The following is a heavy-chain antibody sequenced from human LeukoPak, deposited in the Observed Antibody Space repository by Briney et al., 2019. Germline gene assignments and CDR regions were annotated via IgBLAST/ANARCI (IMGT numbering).Heavy chain of an antibody. Sequence: GGSLRLSCAASGFTFSSYGMHWVRQAPGKGLEWVAVTSYDGSNKYYADSVKGRFTISRDNSKNTLYLQMNSLRAEDTAVYYCAKAAPHITIFGVVTEYYFDYWGQGTLVTVSS. V-gene: IGHV3-30*18. J-gene: IGHJ4*02. D-gene: IGHD3-3*01. CDR3: AKAAPHITIFGVVTEYYFDY. CDR2: TSYDGSNK. CDR1: GFTFSSYG.